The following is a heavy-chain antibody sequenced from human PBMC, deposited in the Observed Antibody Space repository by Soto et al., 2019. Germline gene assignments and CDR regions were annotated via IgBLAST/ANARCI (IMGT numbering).Heavy chain of an antibody. CDR2: IYYSGST. CDR3: ARAVIAAAGTEFDY. J-gene: IGHJ4*02. V-gene: IGHV4-59*01. Sequence: SETLSLTCTVSGGSISSYYWSWIRQPPGKGLEWIGYIYYSGSTNYNPSLKSRVTISVDTSKNQFSLKLSSVTAADTAVYYCARAVIAAAGTEFDYWGQGTLVTVSS. D-gene: IGHD6-13*01. CDR1: GGSISSYY.